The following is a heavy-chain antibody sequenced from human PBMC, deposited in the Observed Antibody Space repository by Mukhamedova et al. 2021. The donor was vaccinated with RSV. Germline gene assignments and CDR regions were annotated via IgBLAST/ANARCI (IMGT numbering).Heavy chain of an antibody. Sequence: RVHGGTTEYAASVKGRFTISRDDSQSIAYLQMNSLKTEDTAVYYRTRTVRDAGYYYGMDVWGQGTTVTVSS. D-gene: IGHD3-10*01. V-gene: IGHV3-49*02. CDR2: RVHGGTT. J-gene: IGHJ6*02. CDR3: TRTVRDAGYYYGMDV.